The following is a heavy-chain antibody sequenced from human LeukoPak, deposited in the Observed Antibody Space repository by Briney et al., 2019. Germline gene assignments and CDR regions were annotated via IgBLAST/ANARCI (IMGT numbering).Heavy chain of an antibody. CDR1: GFTVSSNY. V-gene: IGHV3-23*01. CDR2: IRRGVGST. Sequence: GGSLRLSCAASGFTVSSNYMSWVRQAPGKGLECVSAIRRGVGSTYYADSVKGRLTISRDNSKNTLYLQMNNLRADDTAVYYCAKKGQADDNGKPDWGQGTLVTVSS. D-gene: IGHD1-1*01. J-gene: IGHJ4*02. CDR3: AKKGQADDNGKPD.